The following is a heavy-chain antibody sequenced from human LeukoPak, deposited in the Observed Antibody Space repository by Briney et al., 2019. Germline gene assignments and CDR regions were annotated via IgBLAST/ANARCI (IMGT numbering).Heavy chain of an antibody. Sequence: GASVKVSCKASGYTFTSYGISWVRQAPGQGLEWMGWISAYNGNTNYAQKLQGRVTMTTDTPTSTAYMELRSLRSDDTAVYYCARGRRGYYGSGSNDYWGQGTLVTVSS. D-gene: IGHD3-10*01. CDR2: ISAYNGNT. CDR1: GYTFTSYG. J-gene: IGHJ4*02. V-gene: IGHV1-18*01. CDR3: ARGRRGYYGSGSNDY.